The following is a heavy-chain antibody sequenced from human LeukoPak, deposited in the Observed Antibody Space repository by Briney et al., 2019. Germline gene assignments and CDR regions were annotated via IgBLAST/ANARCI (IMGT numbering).Heavy chain of an antibody. J-gene: IGHJ6*02. CDR3: ARATSAMVRGVPLNGMDV. CDR1: GFTFSSYA. CDR2: ISSSSSTI. D-gene: IGHD3-10*01. V-gene: IGHV3-48*04. Sequence: GGSLRLSCAASGFTFSSYAMHWVRQAPGKGLEWVSYISSSSSTIYYADSVKGRFTISRGNVKSSLYLQMNSLRAEDTAVYYCARATSAMVRGVPLNGMDVWGQGTTVTVSS.